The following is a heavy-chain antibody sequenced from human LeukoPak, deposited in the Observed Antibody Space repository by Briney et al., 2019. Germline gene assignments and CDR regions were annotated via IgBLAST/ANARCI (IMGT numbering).Heavy chain of an antibody. D-gene: IGHD2-8*01. V-gene: IGHV3-30*04. CDR2: VRYDGSNK. CDR1: GFTFSSYA. CDR3: AKDQLYRQYYYYYMDV. Sequence: PGRSLRLSCAASGFTFSSYAMHWVRQAPGKGLEWVAFVRYDGSNKYYADSVKGRFTLSRDNPKNTLYLQMNSLRAEDTAVYYCAKDQLYRQYYYYYMDVWGKGTTVTVSS. J-gene: IGHJ6*03.